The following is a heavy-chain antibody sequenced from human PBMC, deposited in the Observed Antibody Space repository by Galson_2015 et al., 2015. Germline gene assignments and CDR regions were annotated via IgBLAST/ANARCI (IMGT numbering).Heavy chain of an antibody. CDR2: IWYDGSNK. CDR1: GFTFSSYG. CDR3: ARDLGSGWYFDY. Sequence: SLRLSCAASGFTFSSYGMHWVRQAPGKGLEWVAGIWYDGSNKYYADSVKGRFTISRDNSKNTLYLQMNSLRAEDTAVYYCARDLGSGWYFDYWGQGTLVTASS. V-gene: IGHV3-33*01. J-gene: IGHJ4*02. D-gene: IGHD6-19*01.